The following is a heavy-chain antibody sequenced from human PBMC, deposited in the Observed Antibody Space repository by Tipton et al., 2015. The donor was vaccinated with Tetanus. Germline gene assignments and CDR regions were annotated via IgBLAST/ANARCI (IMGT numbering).Heavy chain of an antibody. V-gene: IGHV3-33*01. CDR3: ARDFEWSFDY. J-gene: IGHJ4*02. CDR1: GITLSDFG. CDR2: ILYDGSHK. D-gene: IGHD3-3*01. Sequence: SLRLSCAASGITLSDFGMHWVRQAPGKGLEWVALILYDGSHKDYADSVKGRFTISRDNSKNTLYLQMNSLRVEDTAVYYCARDFEWSFDYWGQGTLVTVSS.